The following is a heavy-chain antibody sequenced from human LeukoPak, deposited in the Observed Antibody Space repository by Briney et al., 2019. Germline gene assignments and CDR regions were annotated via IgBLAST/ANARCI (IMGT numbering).Heavy chain of an antibody. CDR3: ARTTEGGYTYDYFYYYYMDV. Sequence: SETLSLTCAVYGGSFSGYYWSWIRQPPGKGLEWVGEINHSGSTNYNPSLKSRVTISVDTSKNQFSLKLSSVTAADTAVYYCARTTEGGYTYDYFYYYYMDVWGKGTTVTISS. V-gene: IGHV4-34*01. CDR1: GGSFSGYY. D-gene: IGHD5-18*01. J-gene: IGHJ6*03. CDR2: INHSGST.